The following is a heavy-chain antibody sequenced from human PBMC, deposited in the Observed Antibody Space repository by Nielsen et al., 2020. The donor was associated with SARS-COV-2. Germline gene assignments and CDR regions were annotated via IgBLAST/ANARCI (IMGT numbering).Heavy chain of an antibody. V-gene: IGHV3-66*01. CDR1: GFTVSSNY. Sequence: GESLKISCAASGFTVSSNYMSWVRQAPGKGLEWVSVIYSGGSTYYADSVKGRFTISRDNSKNTLYLQMNSLRAEDTAVYYCARDYQDCGGDCYSSFDYWGQGTLVTVSS. D-gene: IGHD2-21*02. CDR3: ARDYQDCGGDCYSSFDY. CDR2: IYSGGST. J-gene: IGHJ4*02.